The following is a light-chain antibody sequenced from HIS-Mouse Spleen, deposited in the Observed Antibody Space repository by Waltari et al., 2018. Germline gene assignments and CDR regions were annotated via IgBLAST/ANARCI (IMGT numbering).Light chain of an antibody. J-gene: IGLJ2*01. CDR1: SSEVAGYNS. CDR3: CSYAGSYPVV. Sequence: QSALTQPRSVSGAPGRPVTISRTGPSSEVAGYNSVTWYQQHPGKAPKLMIYDVSKRPSGVPDRFSGSKSGNTASLTISGLQAEDEADYYCCSYAGSYPVVFGGGTKLTVL. CDR2: DVS. V-gene: IGLV2-11*01.